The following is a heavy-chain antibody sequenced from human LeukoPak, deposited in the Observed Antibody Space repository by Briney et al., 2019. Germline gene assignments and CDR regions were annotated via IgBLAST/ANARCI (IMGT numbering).Heavy chain of an antibody. V-gene: IGHV1-2*02. CDR3: ARELRGSGYDLFDY. CDR2: ISPHSGVT. Sequence: ASVKVSCKASGYTFTGYSMHWVRQAPGQGLGWMGWISPHSGVTNYAQKFQGRVTMTWDTSISTAYMELSRLTSDDTAVYYCARELRGSGYDLFDYWGQGTLVTVSS. CDR1: GYTFTGYS. J-gene: IGHJ4*02. D-gene: IGHD5-12*01.